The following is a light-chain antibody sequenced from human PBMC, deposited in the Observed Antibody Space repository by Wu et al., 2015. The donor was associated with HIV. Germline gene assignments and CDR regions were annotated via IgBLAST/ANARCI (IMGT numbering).Light chain of an antibody. Sequence: AIQLTQSPSSLSASLRDRVTISCRASQDINSALAWYQQMPGKTPKLLIHDASILERGVPSRFTGSGSGTYFTLTISGLQPEDFAVYYCQQYGSSLYSFGQGTKLEIK. CDR2: DAS. CDR3: QQYGSSLYS. J-gene: IGKJ2*03. V-gene: IGKV1-13*02. CDR1: QDINSA.